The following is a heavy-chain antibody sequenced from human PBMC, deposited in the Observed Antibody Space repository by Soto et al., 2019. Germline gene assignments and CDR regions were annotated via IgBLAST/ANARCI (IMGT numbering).Heavy chain of an antibody. CDR1: GFSFSTYG. Sequence: QVHLVESGGGVVQPGRSLRLSCAASGFSFSTYGMHWVRQAPGKGLEWVAFISYDGSSKYYTDSVKGRFTISRDNSKNTLYLQMNSLRAEATAVYYCAKDRSGSSGLDYWGQGTLVTVSS. CDR3: AKDRSGSSGLDY. D-gene: IGHD6-19*01. CDR2: ISYDGSSK. V-gene: IGHV3-30*18. J-gene: IGHJ4*02.